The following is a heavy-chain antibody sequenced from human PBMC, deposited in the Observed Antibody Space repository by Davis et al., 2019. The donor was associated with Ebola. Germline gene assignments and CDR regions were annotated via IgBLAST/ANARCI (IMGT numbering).Heavy chain of an antibody. Sequence: GGSLRPSCAASGFTFSTYAMHWVRQTPGKGLEWVSVFYVGGATYYAGSVRGRFTISRDESKNTLNLQMTTLRADDTAVYFCARGDGYNFWDFWGQGTLVTVS. V-gene: IGHV3-53*01. J-gene: IGHJ4*02. CDR3: ARGDGYNFWDF. CDR2: FYVGGAT. CDR1: GFTFSTYA. D-gene: IGHD5-24*01.